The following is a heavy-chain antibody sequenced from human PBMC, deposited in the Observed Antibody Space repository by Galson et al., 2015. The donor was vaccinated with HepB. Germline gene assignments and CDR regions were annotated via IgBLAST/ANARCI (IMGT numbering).Heavy chain of an antibody. V-gene: IGHV1-18*01. J-gene: IGHJ4*02. Sequence: SVKVSCKASGYTFTNYGISWVRQAPGQGLEWVGWISAFNGNTDYAQKLQDRVTMTTDTSTNTAYMELRSLRSDDTAIYFCARDRHRLWSGFSPFDFWGQGSLVTVSS. CDR3: ARDRHRLWSGFSPFDF. D-gene: IGHD3-3*01. CDR2: ISAFNGNT. CDR1: GYTFTNYG.